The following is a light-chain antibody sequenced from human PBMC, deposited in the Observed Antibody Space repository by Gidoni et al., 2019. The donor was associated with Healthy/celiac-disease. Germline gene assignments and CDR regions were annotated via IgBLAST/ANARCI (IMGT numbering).Light chain of an antibody. J-gene: IGKJ2*01. Sequence: DIVLTQSPGTLSLSPGERPTLSCRASQSVSSSYLAWYQQKPGQAPRLLIDGASSRATGIPDRCSGSGSGTDFTLTISRLEHEDFAVYYCQQYGSSPRTFGQGTKLEIK. CDR1: QSVSSSY. V-gene: IGKV3-20*01. CDR3: QQYGSSPRT. CDR2: GAS.